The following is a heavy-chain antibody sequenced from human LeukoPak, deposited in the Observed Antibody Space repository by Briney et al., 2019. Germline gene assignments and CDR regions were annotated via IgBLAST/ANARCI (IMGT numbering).Heavy chain of an antibody. V-gene: IGHV4-34*01. Sequence: SETLSLTCAVYGGSFSGYYWSWIRQPPGKGLEWIGEINHSGSTNYNPSLKSRVTISVDTSKNQFSLKLSSVTAADTAVYYCARDRYDFWSGYQAADYYYYGMDVWGQETTVTVSS. CDR2: INHSGST. D-gene: IGHD3-3*01. J-gene: IGHJ6*02. CDR3: ARDRYDFWSGYQAADYYYYGMDV. CDR1: GGSFSGYY.